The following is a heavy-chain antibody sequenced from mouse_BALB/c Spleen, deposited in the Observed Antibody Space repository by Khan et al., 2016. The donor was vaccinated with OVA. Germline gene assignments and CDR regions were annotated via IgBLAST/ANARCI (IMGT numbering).Heavy chain of an antibody. V-gene: IGHV6-6*02. J-gene: IGHJ3*01. CDR1: GFTFSNFW. CDR3: SRPGGYYAWFAY. CDR2: IRLKSNNFAK. Sequence: EVKLEVSGGGLVQPGGSMKLSCVASGFTFSNFWMNWVRQSPEKGLEWVAEIRLKSNNFAKLYAESVKGRFTISRDDSKRSIYLKMNNVRAEDTCIYYCSRPGGYYAWFAYWGQRTLGTVSA. D-gene: IGHD2-3*01.